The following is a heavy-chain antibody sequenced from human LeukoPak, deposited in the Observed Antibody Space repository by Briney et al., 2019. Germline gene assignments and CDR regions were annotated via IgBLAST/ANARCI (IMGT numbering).Heavy chain of an antibody. Sequence: YYXXWIRQPPGXGLXWIGYIYYSGSTYYNPSLKSRVTISVDTSKNQFSLELSSVTAADTAVFYCARHMGGTTYDHWGQGTLVTVSS. CDR2: IYYSGST. CDR1: YY. D-gene: IGHD1-7*01. J-gene: IGHJ4*02. V-gene: IGHV4-30-4*01. CDR3: ARHMGGTTYDH.